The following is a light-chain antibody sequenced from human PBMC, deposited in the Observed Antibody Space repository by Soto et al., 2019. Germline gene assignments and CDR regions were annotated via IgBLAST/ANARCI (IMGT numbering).Light chain of an antibody. J-gene: IGLJ1*01. Sequence: QSVLTQPASVSGSPGQSSTISFTGTSSDVGGYNYVSWFQHHPGKAPKLIIYEVSYRPSGVSNRFSGSKSGDTASLTISGLQAEDEADYYCSSFTNTITRYAFGTGTKVTVL. CDR3: SSFTNTITRYA. V-gene: IGLV2-14*01. CDR2: EVS. CDR1: SSDVGGYNY.